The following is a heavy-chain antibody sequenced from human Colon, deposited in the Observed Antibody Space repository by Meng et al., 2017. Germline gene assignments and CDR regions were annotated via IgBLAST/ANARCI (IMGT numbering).Heavy chain of an antibody. CDR2: SYHSGST. D-gene: IGHD6-19*01. J-gene: IGHJ4*02. V-gene: IGHV4-4*02. Sequence: QVQLQESCPGLVKPSVTLSLTCAVSGASISSATWWTWVRQPPGKGLEWFGESYHSGSTNYNPSLSSRATISVDKSKNQFSLQLTSVTAADTAIYYCASSSGWWRLDSWGQGTLVTVSS. CDR3: ASSSGWWRLDS. CDR1: GASISSATW.